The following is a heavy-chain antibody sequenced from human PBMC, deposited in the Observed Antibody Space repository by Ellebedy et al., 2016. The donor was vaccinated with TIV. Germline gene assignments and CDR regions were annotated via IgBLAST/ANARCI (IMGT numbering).Heavy chain of an antibody. CDR3: ARDGASRWDY. CDR2: MYYSGST. J-gene: IGHJ4*02. D-gene: IGHD4-23*01. Sequence: MPSETLSLTCSVSGSSISSGYYWGWIRQPPGRGLEWIGSMYYSGSTYYSPSLKRRVTISVDTSKNQFSLRLSSVTAADPAVYYCARDGASRWDYWGPGTLVTVSS. V-gene: IGHV4-38-2*02. CDR1: GSSISSGYY.